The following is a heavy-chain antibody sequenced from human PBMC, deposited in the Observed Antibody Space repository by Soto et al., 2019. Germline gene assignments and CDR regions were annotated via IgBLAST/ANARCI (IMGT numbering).Heavy chain of an antibody. V-gene: IGHV3-48*01. CDR2: ISSSSSTI. Sequence: EVQLVESGGGLVQPGGSLRLSCAASGFTFNSYSMNWVRQAPGKGLEWVSYISSSSSTIYYADSVKGRFTISRDNAKNSLYLQMNSRRAEDPAVYYCARDHQMATLKPNYYYFYGMDVWGQGTTVTVSS. CDR1: GFTFNSYS. CDR3: ARDHQMATLKPNYYYFYGMDV. J-gene: IGHJ6*02. D-gene: IGHD5-12*01.